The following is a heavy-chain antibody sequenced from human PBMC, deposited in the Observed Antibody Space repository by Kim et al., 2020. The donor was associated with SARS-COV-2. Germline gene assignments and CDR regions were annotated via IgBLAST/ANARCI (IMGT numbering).Heavy chain of an antibody. CDR2: IYYSGST. CDR3: ARGRTEDTAMGYGMDV. V-gene: IGHV4-31*03. D-gene: IGHD5-18*01. J-gene: IGHJ6*02. CDR1: GGSISSGGYY. Sequence: SETLSLTCTVSGGSISSGGYYWSWIRQHPGKGLEWIGYIYYSGSTYYNPSLKSRVTISVDTSKNQFSLKLSSVTAADTAVYYCARGRTEDTAMGYGMDVWGQGTTVTVSS.